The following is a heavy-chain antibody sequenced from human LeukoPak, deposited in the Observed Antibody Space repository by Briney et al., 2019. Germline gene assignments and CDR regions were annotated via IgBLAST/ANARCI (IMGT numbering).Heavy chain of an antibody. CDR2: IIPILGIA. D-gene: IGHD6-19*01. J-gene: IGHJ3*02. CDR1: GGTFSSYG. Sequence: SVKVSCKASGGTFSSYGISWVRQAPGQGLEWMGRIIPILGIANYAQKFQGRVTITADKSTSTAYMELSSLRSEDTAVYYCAIYSSGWYAQYAFDIWGQGTMVTVSS. CDR3: AIYSSGWYAQYAFDI. V-gene: IGHV1-69*04.